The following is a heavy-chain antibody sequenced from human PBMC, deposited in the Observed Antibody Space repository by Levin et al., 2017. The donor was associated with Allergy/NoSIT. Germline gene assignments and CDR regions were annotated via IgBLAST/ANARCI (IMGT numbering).Heavy chain of an antibody. CDR2: MNPNSGNT. D-gene: IGHD6-13*01. Sequence: ASVKVSCKASGYTFTSYDINWVRQATGQGLEWMGWMNPNSGNTGYAQKFQGRVTMTRNTSISTAYMELSSLRSEDTAVYYCARLLEGIAAAWNWFDPWGQGTLVTVSS. CDR3: ARLLEGIAAAWNWFDP. V-gene: IGHV1-8*01. CDR1: GYTFTSYD. J-gene: IGHJ5*02.